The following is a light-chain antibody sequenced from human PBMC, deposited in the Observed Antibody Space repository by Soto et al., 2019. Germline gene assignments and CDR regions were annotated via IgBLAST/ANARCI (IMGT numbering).Light chain of an antibody. CDR1: GREIGNYNY. V-gene: IGLV2-14*03. Sequence: QSALTQPASLSWSPGQSITLSFTGTGREIGNYNYVFWYQHHPGNAPNLIFYDVSSWPSGVSYRFSGSKSGNTASLSISGLLSEDEADYFCSTYTGSNPSDVFGTGTRSPS. CDR3: STYTGSNPSDV. J-gene: IGLJ1*01. CDR2: DVS.